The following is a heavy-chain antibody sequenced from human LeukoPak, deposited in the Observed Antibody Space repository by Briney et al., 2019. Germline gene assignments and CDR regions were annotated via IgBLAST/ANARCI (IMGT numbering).Heavy chain of an antibody. V-gene: IGHV3-33*01. CDR3: ARGDPTVTTKQNFDY. CDR2: IWYDGSNK. D-gene: IGHD4-17*01. Sequence: GGSLRLSCAASGFSFSNYDMHWVRQAPGKGLEWVAVIWYDGSNKYYADSVKGRFTISRDNSKNTLYLQMSSLRVEDTAVYYCARGDPTVTTKQNFDYWGQGTLVTVSS. J-gene: IGHJ4*02. CDR1: GFSFSNYD.